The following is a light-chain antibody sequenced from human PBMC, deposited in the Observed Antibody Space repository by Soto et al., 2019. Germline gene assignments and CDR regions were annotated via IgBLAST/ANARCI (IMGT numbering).Light chain of an antibody. J-gene: IGLJ1*01. CDR1: SGDVGAFDS. V-gene: IGLV2-14*03. CDR2: DVS. CDR3: QSYTTRRTYV. Sequence: QSVLTQPASVSGSPGQSIIISCTGTSGDVGAFDSVSWYQHYPGKAPKLIIYDVSSRSSGVSSRFSGSKSDNTASLTISGLQTDDEADYYCQSYTTRRTYVFGTGTKVTVL.